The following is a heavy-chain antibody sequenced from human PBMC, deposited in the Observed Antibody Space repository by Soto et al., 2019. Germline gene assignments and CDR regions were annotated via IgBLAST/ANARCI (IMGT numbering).Heavy chain of an antibody. J-gene: IGHJ1*01. CDR1: VYTFPDYY. CDR3: ARPYSSSYLCYFYH. D-gene: IGHD6-6*01. CDR2: INPNSGGT. Sequence: GASLKVACKASVYTFPDYYFDWVRQAPGQGLEWMGWINPNSGGTRDAQKFQGRGDMTGDTSISTAYMELSRLRSDDTAIYYCARPYSSSYLCYFYHWGQGTLITVSS. V-gene: IGHV1-2*02.